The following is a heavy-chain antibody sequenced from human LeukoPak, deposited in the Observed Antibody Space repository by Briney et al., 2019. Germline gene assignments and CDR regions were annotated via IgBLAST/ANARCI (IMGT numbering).Heavy chain of an antibody. CDR3: ARDSIEASPAGGGYYYYGMDV. CDR1: GFTVSSNY. CDR2: IYTGGST. J-gene: IGHJ6*02. Sequence: PGGSLRLSCAASGFTVSSNYMSWVRQAPGKGLEWVSVIYTGGSTYYADSVKGRFTISRDNSKNTLYLQMNSLRAEDTAVYYCARDSIEASPAGGGYYYYGMDVWGQGTTVTVSS. V-gene: IGHV3-53*01. D-gene: IGHD6-6*01.